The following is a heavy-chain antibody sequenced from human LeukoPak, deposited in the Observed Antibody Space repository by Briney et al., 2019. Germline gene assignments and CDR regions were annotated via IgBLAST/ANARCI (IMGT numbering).Heavy chain of an antibody. J-gene: IGHJ4*02. CDR2: IKSKTDGGTT. V-gene: IGHV3-15*01. Sequence: XNAXMSWXRXAPGKGLEWVGRIKSKTDGGTTDYAAPVKGRFTISRDDSKNTLYLQMNSLKTEDTAVYYCTTDRYYGSGDFDYWGQGTLVTVSS. CDR1: XNAX. CDR3: TTDRYYGSGDFDY. D-gene: IGHD3-10*01.